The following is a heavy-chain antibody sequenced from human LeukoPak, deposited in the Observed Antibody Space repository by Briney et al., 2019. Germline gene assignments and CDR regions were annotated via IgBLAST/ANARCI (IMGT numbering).Heavy chain of an antibody. CDR1: GFTFSSYG. V-gene: IGHV3-33*01. J-gene: IGHJ4*02. CDR2: IWYDGSNK. CDR3: ARDYYSRRYDFWSGYYTL. D-gene: IGHD3-3*01. Sequence: GGSLRLSCTASGFTFSSYGMHWVRQAPGKGLEWVAVIWYDGSNKYYADSVKGRFTISRDNSKNTLYLQMNSLRAEDTAVYYCARDYYSRRYDFWSGYYTLWGQGNLVTVSS.